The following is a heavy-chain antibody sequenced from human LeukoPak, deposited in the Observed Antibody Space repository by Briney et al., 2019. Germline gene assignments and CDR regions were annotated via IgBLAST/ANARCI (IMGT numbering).Heavy chain of an antibody. D-gene: IGHD3-16*01. CDR2: ISDGGDRT. J-gene: IGHJ4*02. V-gene: IGHV3-23*01. CDR1: GVTFIHFY. Sequence: PGGSLTLSCAASGVTFIHFYMSWIRQPPGKGLEWVSPISDGGDRTYYADSVKGRFTISRDNSKNTLYLQMNSLRAEDAAVYYCARHWVWGQGTPVTVSS. CDR3: ARHWV.